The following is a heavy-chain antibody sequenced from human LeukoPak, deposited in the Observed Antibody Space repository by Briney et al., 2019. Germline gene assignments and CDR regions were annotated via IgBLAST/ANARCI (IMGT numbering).Heavy chain of an antibody. CDR3: ARVSGSSWGGDFDY. CDR2: INPNSGGT. Sequence: ASVKVSCKASGYTFTGYYMHWVRQAPGQGLEWMGRINPNSGGTNYAQKFQGRVTMTRDTSISTAYMELGRLRSDDTAVYYCARVSGSSWGGDFDYWGQGTLVTVSS. CDR1: GYTFTGYY. J-gene: IGHJ4*02. D-gene: IGHD6-13*01. V-gene: IGHV1-2*06.